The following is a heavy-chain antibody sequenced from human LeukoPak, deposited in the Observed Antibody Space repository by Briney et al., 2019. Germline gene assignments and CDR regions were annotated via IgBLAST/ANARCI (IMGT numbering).Heavy chain of an antibody. D-gene: IGHD6-13*01. CDR3: ARELYIAAAADY. V-gene: IGHV3-21*01. Sequence: GGSLRLSCAASGFTFSSYSMNWVRQAPGKGLEWVSSISSSGSYIYYADSVKGRFTISRDNAKNSLYLQMNSLRAEDTAVYYCARELYIAAAADYWGQGTLVTVSS. J-gene: IGHJ4*02. CDR2: ISSSGSYI. CDR1: GFTFSSYS.